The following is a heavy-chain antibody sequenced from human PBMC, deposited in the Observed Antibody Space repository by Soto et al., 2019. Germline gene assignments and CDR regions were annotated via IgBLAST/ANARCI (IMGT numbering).Heavy chain of an antibody. J-gene: IGHJ4*02. CDR1: GYTFTSYY. D-gene: IGHD2-15*01. Sequence: AASVKVSCKASGYTFTSYYMHWVRQAPGQGLEWMGIINPSGGSTSYAQKFQGRVTMTRDTSTSTVYMELSSLRSEDTAVYYCARAVTPKGGGSCLVNWGKGTLVTVSS. CDR2: INPSGGST. V-gene: IGHV1-46*01. CDR3: ARAVTPKGGGSCLVN.